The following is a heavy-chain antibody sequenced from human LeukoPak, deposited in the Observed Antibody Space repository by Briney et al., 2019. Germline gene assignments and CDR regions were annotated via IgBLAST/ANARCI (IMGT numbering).Heavy chain of an antibody. CDR3: ARYSMTTSFDY. Sequence: SETLSLTCTVSGGSISSGGYSWSWIRQHPGKGLEWIGYIYYSGSTYYNPSLKSRVTISVDTSKNQFSLKLSSVTAADTAVYYCARYSMTTSFDYWGQGTLVTVSS. CDR2: IYYSGST. D-gene: IGHD4-17*01. J-gene: IGHJ4*02. CDR1: GGSISSGGYS. V-gene: IGHV4-31*03.